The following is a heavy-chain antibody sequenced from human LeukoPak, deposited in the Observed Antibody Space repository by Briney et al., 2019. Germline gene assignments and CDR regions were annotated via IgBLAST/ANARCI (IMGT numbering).Heavy chain of an antibody. V-gene: IGHV3-74*01. CDR1: GFTLSSFW. D-gene: IGHD2-2*03. CDR2: VKGDGSST. Sequence: GGSLRLSCAASGFTLSSFWMHWVRQAPGKGLVWVSRVKGDGSSTTYADSVKGRFTISRDNSKNTLFLQMGSQRPEDMAVYYCARVDDFTYDFWGQGTLVTVSS. CDR3: ARVDDFTYDF. J-gene: IGHJ4*02.